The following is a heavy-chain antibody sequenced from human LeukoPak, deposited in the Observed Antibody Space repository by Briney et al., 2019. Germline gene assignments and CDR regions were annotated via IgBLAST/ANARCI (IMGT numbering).Heavy chain of an antibody. CDR2: INPDDSAK. D-gene: IGHD5-18*01. V-gene: IGHV3-7*01. Sequence: PGGSLRLSCAASGFTFDNSWMNWVRQAPGKGLEWVASINPDDSAKYYVDSVRGRFTISRDNAKNSLYLQMRSLGAEDTAVYSCARDRAYSSFDYWGRGTLVSVSS. J-gene: IGHJ4*02. CDR3: ARDRAYSSFDY. CDR1: GFTFDNSW.